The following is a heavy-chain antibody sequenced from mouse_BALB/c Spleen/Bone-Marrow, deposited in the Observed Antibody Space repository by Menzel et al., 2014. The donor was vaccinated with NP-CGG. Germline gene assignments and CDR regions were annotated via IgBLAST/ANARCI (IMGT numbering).Heavy chain of an antibody. CDR3: ARDRGWYLDG. J-gene: IGHJ1*01. Sequence: VQLQQSGADLVKPGASVKLSCTASGFNINDTYINWVRQRPEQGLEWIGRIDPANGNNKYDPKFQGKATITADTSSNTAYLQLSSLTSEDTVVYYCARDRGWYLDGWGAGTTVTVSS. D-gene: IGHD2-14*01. V-gene: IGHV14-3*02. CDR1: GFNINDTY. CDR2: IDPANGNN.